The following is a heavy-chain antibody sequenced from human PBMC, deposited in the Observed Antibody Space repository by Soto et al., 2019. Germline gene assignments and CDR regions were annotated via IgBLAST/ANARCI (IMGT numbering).Heavy chain of an antibody. J-gene: IGHJ4*02. CDR1: GGSISTSGDY. CDR3: ARSRVGRDDLDY. D-gene: IGHD1-26*01. Sequence: SETLSLTCTVSGGSISTSGDYWVWIRQPPGKGLEFIGSIDYSGGTYNPSLKSRVTISMDTSTNQFSLTLNSVTAPDTAVYYCARSRVGRDDLDYWGQGTLVTVS. V-gene: IGHV4-39*01. CDR2: IDYSGGT.